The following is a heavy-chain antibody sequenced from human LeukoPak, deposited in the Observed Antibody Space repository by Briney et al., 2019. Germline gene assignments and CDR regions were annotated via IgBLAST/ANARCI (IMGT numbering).Heavy chain of an antibody. CDR1: GYSFTSYW. D-gene: IGHD3-22*01. J-gene: IGHJ4*02. V-gene: IGHV5-51*01. Sequence: GESLKISCKGSGYSFTSYWIGWVRQMPGKGLEWMGIIYPGDSDTRYSPPFQGQVTISADKSISTAYLQWSSLKASDTAMYYCARPSYYDSSGADYWGQGTLVTVSS. CDR3: ARPSYYDSSGADY. CDR2: IYPGDSDT.